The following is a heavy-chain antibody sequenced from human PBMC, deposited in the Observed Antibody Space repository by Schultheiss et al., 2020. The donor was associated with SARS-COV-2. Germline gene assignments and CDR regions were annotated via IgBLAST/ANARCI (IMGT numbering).Heavy chain of an antibody. CDR1: GFTFSSYA. J-gene: IGHJ4*02. CDR2: ISGSGGST. V-gene: IGHV3-23*01. Sequence: GGSLRLSCAASGFTFSSYAMSWVRQAPGKGLEWVSAISGSGGSTYYADSVKGRFTISRDNFKNTLYLQMNSLRAEDTAVYYCARGNGDKMGGLAGYFDYWGQGTLVTVSS. D-gene: IGHD4-23*01. CDR3: ARGNGDKMGGLAGYFDY.